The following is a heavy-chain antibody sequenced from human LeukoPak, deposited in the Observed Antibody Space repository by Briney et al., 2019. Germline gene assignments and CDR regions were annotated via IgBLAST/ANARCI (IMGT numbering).Heavy chain of an antibody. CDR3: AKDGGSGSYFAFDI. CDR2: IRYDGSKS. Sequence: GGSLRLSCAASGFTFNSYGMHWARQAPGKGLEWVAFIRYDGSKSYFADSVKGRFALSRDNSKNTLYLQMSSLRPEDTAVYFCAKDGGSGSYFAFDIWGQGTMVTVSS. J-gene: IGHJ3*02. V-gene: IGHV3-30*02. CDR1: GFTFNSYG. D-gene: IGHD1-26*01.